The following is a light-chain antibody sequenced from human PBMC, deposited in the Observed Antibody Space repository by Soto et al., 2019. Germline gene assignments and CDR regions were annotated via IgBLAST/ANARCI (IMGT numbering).Light chain of an antibody. CDR2: DDS. Sequence: SYELTQPPSVSVAPGQTASITCGGTNIGSKSVHWYQQKPGQAPVLVVYDDSGRPSGIPERVSGSNSGNTATLTISRVEVGDEADYYCQVWDSSSDHLVIFGGGTKLTVL. V-gene: IGLV3-21*02. CDR1: NIGSKS. J-gene: IGLJ2*01. CDR3: QVWDSSSDHLVI.